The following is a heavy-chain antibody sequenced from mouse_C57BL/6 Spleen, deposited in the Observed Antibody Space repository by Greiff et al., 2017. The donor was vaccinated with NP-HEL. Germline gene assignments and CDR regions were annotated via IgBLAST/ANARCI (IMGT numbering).Heavy chain of an antibody. J-gene: IGHJ1*03. CDR3: ARQTLITTVVDGYFEV. Sequence: VQLQQPGAELVRPGSSVKLSCKASGYTFTSYWMHWVKQRPIQGLEWIGNIDPSDSETPYNQKFKDKATLTVDKSSSTAYMQLSSLTSEDSAVYYCARQTLITTVVDGYFEVWGTGTTVTVSS. D-gene: IGHD1-1*01. CDR2: IDPSDSET. CDR1: GYTFTSYW. V-gene: IGHV1-52*01.